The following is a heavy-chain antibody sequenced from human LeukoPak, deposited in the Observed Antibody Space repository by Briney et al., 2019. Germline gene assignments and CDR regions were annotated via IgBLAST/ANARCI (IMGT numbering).Heavy chain of an antibody. Sequence: PGGSLRLSCTASGFTFNNYAISWVRQAPGNGLEWVSASSASVDSPYYADSVKGRFTISRDTSKNTLDLQMNSLRAEDTAVYYCARGGRLLTTWIQLHDYWGQGTLVTVSS. V-gene: IGHV3-23*01. D-gene: IGHD5-18*01. CDR2: SSASVDSP. J-gene: IGHJ4*02. CDR3: ARGGRLLTTWIQLHDY. CDR1: GFTFNNYA.